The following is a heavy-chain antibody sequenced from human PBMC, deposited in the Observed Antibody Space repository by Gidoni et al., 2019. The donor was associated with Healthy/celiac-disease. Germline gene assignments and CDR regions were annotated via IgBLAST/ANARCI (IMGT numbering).Heavy chain of an antibody. V-gene: IGHV3-53*01. J-gene: IGHJ6*02. D-gene: IGHD1-26*01. CDR3: AREGGWWENIQGMDV. CDR2: IYSGGST. CDR1: GFTVSSNY. Sequence: EVQLVESGGGLIQPGGSLRLSCAASGFTVSSNYMSWVRQAPGKGLEWVSVIYSGGSTYYADSVKGRITISRDNSKNTLYLKMNSLRAEDTAVYYCAREGGWWENIQGMDVWGQGTTVTVSS.